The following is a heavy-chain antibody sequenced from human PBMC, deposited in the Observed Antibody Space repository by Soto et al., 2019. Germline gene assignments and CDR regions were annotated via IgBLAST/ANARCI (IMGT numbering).Heavy chain of an antibody. CDR1: GFTFSDYG. J-gene: IGHJ3*01. V-gene: IGHV3-33*01. CDR2: IWYDGRLK. D-gene: IGHD2-8*01. Sequence: QVQLVESGGGVVQPGGSLRLSCAASGFTFSDYGLHWVREAPGKGLERVALIWYDGRLKYYTQSVKGRFTVSSDNAKNTLYLQMLSQRDEYPAVYFCARSQTSQGVGGAFDLWSEGTAVTVTS. CDR3: ARSQTSQGVGGAFDL.